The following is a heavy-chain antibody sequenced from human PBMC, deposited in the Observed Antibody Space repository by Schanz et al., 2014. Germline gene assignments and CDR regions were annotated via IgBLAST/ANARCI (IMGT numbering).Heavy chain of an antibody. D-gene: IGHD1-1*01. CDR2: ISHSGGSK. CDR1: GFTFNSYA. CDR3: ARGTDWNLHY. V-gene: IGHV3-23*04. Sequence: EAQLVESGGGLVQPGGSLRLSCAASGFTFNSYAMTWVRQAPGKGLEWVSSISHSGGSKYYADSVKGRFTISRDNSENTLYLQMNSLRAGDTAVYYCARGTDWNLHYWGQGALVTVSS. J-gene: IGHJ4*02.